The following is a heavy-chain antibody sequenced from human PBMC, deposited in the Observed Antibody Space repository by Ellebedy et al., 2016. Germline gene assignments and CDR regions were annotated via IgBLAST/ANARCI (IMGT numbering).Heavy chain of an antibody. V-gene: IGHV4-4*02. D-gene: IGHD5-12*01. CDR2: IHHSGST. Sequence: SETLSLXCAVSGAYISSGNWWSCVRQSPGKGLEWIGEIHHSGSTNYNPSLKRRVTISLDKSDNQFSLKLNFVTAADTATYFCVRGYKNGALEAGWDAWGQGALVTVSS. CDR3: VRGYKNGALEAGWDA. CDR1: GAYISSGNW. J-gene: IGHJ5*02.